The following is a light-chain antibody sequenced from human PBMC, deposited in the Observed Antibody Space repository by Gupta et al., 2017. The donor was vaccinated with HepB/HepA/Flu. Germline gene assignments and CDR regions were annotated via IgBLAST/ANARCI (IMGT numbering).Light chain of an antibody. V-gene: IGLV3-21*03. CDR2: DDN. CDR1: QLGSKS. J-gene: IGLJ3*02. Sequence: SYVLIQPPSVSVAPGKTATITCGGDQLGSKSVHGYQQKPGQAPGLVVFDDNGRPSGIPERFSGSNSGNTATLTISRVEAGDEADYYCQVWDSNRGDHRWVFGGGTTLTVV. CDR3: QVWDSNRGDHRWV.